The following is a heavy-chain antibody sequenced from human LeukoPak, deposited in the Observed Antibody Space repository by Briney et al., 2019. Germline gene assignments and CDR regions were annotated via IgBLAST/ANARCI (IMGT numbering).Heavy chain of an antibody. V-gene: IGHV1-2*02. CDR2: INPNGGGT. J-gene: IGHJ4*02. D-gene: IGHD1-14*01. CDR1: GYTFTDHY. CDR3: ARIITSTWYNEFDC. Sequence: ASVKVSCKASGYTFTDHYLHWLRQAPGQGLKYLGWINPNGGGTNFPQKFQGRVTLTIDTSVNTGYMEITKLTSDDTAVYYCARIITSTWYNEFDCWGQGTLVAVSS.